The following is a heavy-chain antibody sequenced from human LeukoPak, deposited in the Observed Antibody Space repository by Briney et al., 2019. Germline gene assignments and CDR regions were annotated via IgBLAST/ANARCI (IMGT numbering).Heavy chain of an antibody. CDR1: GGSISSYY. D-gene: IGHD1-26*01. J-gene: IGHJ4*02. V-gene: IGHV4-59*12. CDR3: VRDRGSYPYYFNY. CDR2: IYYSGST. Sequence: NPSETLSLTCTVSGGSISSYYWSWIRQPPGKGLEWIGYIYYSGSTNYNPSLKSRVTISVDTSKNQFSLKLSSVTAADTAVYYCVRDRGSYPYYFNYWGQGTLVTVSS.